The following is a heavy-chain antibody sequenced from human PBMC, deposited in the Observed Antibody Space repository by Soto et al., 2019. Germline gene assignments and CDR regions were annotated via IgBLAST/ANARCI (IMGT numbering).Heavy chain of an antibody. CDR1: GFTLSSYA. V-gene: IGHV3-23*01. CDR2: ISGSGGST. Sequence: GGSLRLSCAASGFTLSSYAMSWVRQAPGKGLEWVSAISGSGGSTYYADSVKGRFTISRGNSKNMLYLQMNSLRAEDTAVYYCASSDYDILTGYYNSPLDYWGQGTLVTVSS. D-gene: IGHD3-9*01. J-gene: IGHJ4*02. CDR3: ASSDYDILTGYYNSPLDY.